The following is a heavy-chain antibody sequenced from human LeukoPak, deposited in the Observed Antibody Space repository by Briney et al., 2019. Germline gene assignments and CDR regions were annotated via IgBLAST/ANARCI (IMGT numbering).Heavy chain of an antibody. D-gene: IGHD2-8*01. CDR3: ARDIVQHY. V-gene: IGHV3-30*01. Sequence: PGRSLRLSCAASGFTFSSYAMHWVRQAPGKGLEWVAVISYDGSNKYYADSVKGRFTISRDSSKNTLYLQMNSLRAEDTAVYYCARDIVQHYRGQGTLVTVSS. CDR2: ISYDGSNK. CDR1: GFTFSSYA. J-gene: IGHJ4*02.